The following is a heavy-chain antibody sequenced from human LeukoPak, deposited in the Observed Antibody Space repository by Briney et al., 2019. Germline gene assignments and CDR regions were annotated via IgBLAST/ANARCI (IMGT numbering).Heavy chain of an antibody. CDR3: ARRGPGDYMDV. CDR2: IYYSGST. D-gene: IGHD3-10*01. Sequence: SETLSLTCTVSGSSISSYYWSWIRQPPGKGLEWIGYIYYSGSTNYNPSLKSRVTISVDTSKNQFSLKLSSVTAADTAVYYCARRGPGDYMDVWGKGTTVTVSS. J-gene: IGHJ6*03. V-gene: IGHV4-59*01. CDR1: GSSISSYY.